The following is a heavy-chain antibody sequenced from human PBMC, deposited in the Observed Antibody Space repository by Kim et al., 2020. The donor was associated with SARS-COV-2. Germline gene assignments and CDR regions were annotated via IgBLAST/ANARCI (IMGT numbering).Heavy chain of an antibody. D-gene: IGHD3-16*02. CDR3: ARGLYDYVWGSYRQDYYFDY. CDR2: ISAYNGNT. V-gene: IGHV1-18*01. J-gene: IGHJ4*02. Sequence: ASVKVSCKASGYTFTSYGISWVRQAPGQGLEWMGWISAYNGNTNYAQKLQGRVTMTTDTSTSTAYMELRSLRSDDTAVYYCARGLYDYVWGSYRQDYYFDYWGQGTLVTVSS. CDR1: GYTFTSYG.